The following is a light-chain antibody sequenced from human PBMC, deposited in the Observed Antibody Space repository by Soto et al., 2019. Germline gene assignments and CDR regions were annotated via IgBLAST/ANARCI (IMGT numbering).Light chain of an antibody. V-gene: IGKV3-20*01. CDR1: QSFSSSY. Sequence: EIVLTQSPDTLSLSPGERATLSCRASQSFSSSYLAWYQQKPGQAPRLLICGASSRAAGIPDRFSGSVSGTDFTLTIRRLEPEYFAVYYCQQYGTSITFGQGTRLEI. CDR3: QQYGTSIT. J-gene: IGKJ5*01. CDR2: GAS.